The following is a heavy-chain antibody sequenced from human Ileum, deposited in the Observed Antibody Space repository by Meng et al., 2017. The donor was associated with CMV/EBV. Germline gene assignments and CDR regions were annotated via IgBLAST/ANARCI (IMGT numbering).Heavy chain of an antibody. D-gene: IGHD2-15*01. Sequence: LQETRPGHGNPSETLSPICTVSGDSMNDYFWTWIRQPAGKGLEWIGRIYSNGATNYNPSLQSRVTMSIDTSKNQFSLKVTSVTAADTAVYYCARWGSGMSPTADWFDPWGQGTLVTVSS. CDR1: GDSMNDYF. CDR2: IYSNGAT. CDR3: ARWGSGMSPTADWFDP. V-gene: IGHV4-4*07. J-gene: IGHJ5*02.